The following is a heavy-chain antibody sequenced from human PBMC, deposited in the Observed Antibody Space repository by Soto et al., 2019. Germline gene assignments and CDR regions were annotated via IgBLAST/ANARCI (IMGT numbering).Heavy chain of an antibody. V-gene: IGHV5-51*01. CDR1: GYSFTSYW. CDR3: ARQLQYSSSSNYYYYGMDV. D-gene: IGHD6-6*01. J-gene: IGHJ6*02. Sequence: PGESLKISCKGSGYSFTSYWTGWVRQMPGKGLEWMGIIYPGDSDTRYSPSFQGQVTISADKSISTAYLQWSSLKASDTAMYYCARQLQYSSSSNYYYYGMDVWGQGTTVTVSS. CDR2: IYPGDSDT.